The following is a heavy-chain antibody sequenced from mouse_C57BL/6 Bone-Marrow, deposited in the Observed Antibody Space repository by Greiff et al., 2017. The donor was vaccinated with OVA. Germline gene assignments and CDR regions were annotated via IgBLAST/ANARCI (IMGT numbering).Heavy chain of an antibody. CDR1: GFTFSSSG. Sequence: EVMLVESGADLVKPGGSLKLSCAASGFTFSSSGMSWVRQTPDKRLEWVATISSGGSYTYYPDSVKGRFTISRDNAKNTLYLQMSSLKSEDTAMYYCARSDGYYLDYWGQGTSVTVSS. J-gene: IGHJ4*01. D-gene: IGHD2-3*01. CDR3: ARSDGYYLDY. V-gene: IGHV5-6*01. CDR2: ISSGGSYT.